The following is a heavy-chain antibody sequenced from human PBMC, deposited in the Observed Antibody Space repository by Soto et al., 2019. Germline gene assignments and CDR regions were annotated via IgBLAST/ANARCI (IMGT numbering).Heavy chain of an antibody. V-gene: IGHV4-59*08. J-gene: IGHJ4*02. CDR2: IYYTGST. CDR3: ASRDPGTSVDY. D-gene: IGHD1-7*01. Sequence: SETLSLTCNSSGGPLSSFYYSWIRQAPGKGLEWIGYIYYTGSTNYNPSLKSRVTISLDKSENQFSLKVTSLTAADTAVYYCASRDPGTSVDYWGQGTLVTVSS. CDR1: GGPLSSFY.